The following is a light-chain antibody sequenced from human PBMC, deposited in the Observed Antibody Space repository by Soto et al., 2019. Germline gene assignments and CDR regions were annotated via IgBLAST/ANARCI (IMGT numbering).Light chain of an antibody. CDR2: EAS. J-gene: IGKJ2*01. CDR3: QQYKSYWT. Sequence: DIPMTQSPATLSASVGDSVTITCRASQSISNWLAWYQLKPRKAPKLLIHEASNLQSGVPSTFSGSGSGTDFTLTITSLQPEDFATYYCQQYKSYWTFGQGTRVELK. V-gene: IGKV1-5*03. CDR1: QSISNW.